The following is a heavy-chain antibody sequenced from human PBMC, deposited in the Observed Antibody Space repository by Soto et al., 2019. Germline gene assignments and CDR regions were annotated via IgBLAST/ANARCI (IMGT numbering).Heavy chain of an antibody. CDR1: GFTFRNYA. Sequence: PXVSLRLSCAASGFTFRNYAMTWARQAPGKGLEWVSSLLRSGSSAYYADSVRGRFTISSDTSANSLYLQMDNLRAEDTAIYYCAKDAIYGDGIWLMDSWGQGTVVTVSS. D-gene: IGHD4-17*01. CDR2: LLRSGSSA. J-gene: IGHJ4*02. V-gene: IGHV3-23*01. CDR3: AKDAIYGDGIWLMDS.